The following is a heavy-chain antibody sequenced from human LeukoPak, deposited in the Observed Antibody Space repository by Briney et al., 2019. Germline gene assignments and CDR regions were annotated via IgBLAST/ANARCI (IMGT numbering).Heavy chain of an antibody. CDR3: ARERSGTEGIDY. CDR1: GFTVSSNY. J-gene: IGHJ4*02. D-gene: IGHD5-24*01. CDR2: IYSGGST. Sequence: GGSLRLXCAASGFTVSSNYMNWVRQAPGKELEWVSVIYSGGSTNYADSVKGRFTISRDNPKNTVYLQMNSLRVEDTAVYYCARERSGTEGIDYWGQGTLVTVSS. V-gene: IGHV3-66*02.